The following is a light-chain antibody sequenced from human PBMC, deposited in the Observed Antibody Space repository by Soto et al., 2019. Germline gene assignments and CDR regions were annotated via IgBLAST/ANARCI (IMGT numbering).Light chain of an antibody. CDR1: QSISSN. V-gene: IGKV3-15*01. Sequence: EMVMTQSPATLPVSPGERTTLSCKASQSISSNLAWYQQRHGQAPRLLIYGASTRATGIPARFSGSGSGTEFNLNMSSLQSEDFAVYYCQQYDNWPLTFGQGTTVEIK. CDR2: GAS. J-gene: IGKJ1*01. CDR3: QQYDNWPLT.